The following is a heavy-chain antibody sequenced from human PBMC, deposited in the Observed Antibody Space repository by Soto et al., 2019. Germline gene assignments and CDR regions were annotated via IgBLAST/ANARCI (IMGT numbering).Heavy chain of an antibody. CDR3: ARGGMGAAAGRVRYYYYGMDV. CDR1: GFTFSCYS. J-gene: IGHJ6*02. V-gene: IGHV3-48*02. CDR2: ISSSSSTI. D-gene: IGHD6-13*01. Sequence: GGSLRLSCAASGFTFSCYSMNWVRQAPGKGLEWVSYISSSSSTIYYADSVKGRFTISRDNAKNSLYLQMNSLRDKDTAVYYCARGGMGAAAGRVRYYYYGMDVWGQGTTVTVSS.